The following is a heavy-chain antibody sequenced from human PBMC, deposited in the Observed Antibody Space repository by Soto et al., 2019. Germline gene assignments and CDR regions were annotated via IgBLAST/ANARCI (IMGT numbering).Heavy chain of an antibody. CDR2: VSSTGTSP. D-gene: IGHD3-22*01. J-gene: IGHJ3*01. V-gene: IGHV3-23*01. CDR3: AKARPSGGYYYVEAFDV. Sequence: PRLSCSASGFTFSNYAMSWVRQSPGKGLEWVSGVSSTGTSPYYAGSVQGRFTISRDNSKNMFYLQMKSLRAEDTAIYYCAKARPSGGYYYVEAFDVWGQGTMVTVSS. CDR1: GFTFSNYA.